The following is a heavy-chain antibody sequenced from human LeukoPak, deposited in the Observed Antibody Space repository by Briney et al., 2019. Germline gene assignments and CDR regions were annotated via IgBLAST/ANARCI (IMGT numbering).Heavy chain of an antibody. CDR1: GGSISSSSYY. D-gene: IGHD2-15*01. CDR2: INHSGST. Sequence: PSETLSLTCTVSGGSISSSSYYWGWIRQPPGKGLEWIGEINHSGSTNYNPSLKSRVTISVDTSKNQFSLKLSSVTAADTAVYYCARGSAFFDYWGQGTLVTVSS. J-gene: IGHJ4*02. V-gene: IGHV4-39*07. CDR3: ARGSAFFDY.